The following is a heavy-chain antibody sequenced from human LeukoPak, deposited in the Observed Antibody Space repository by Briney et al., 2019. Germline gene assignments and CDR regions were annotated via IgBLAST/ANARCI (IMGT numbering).Heavy chain of an antibody. V-gene: IGHV3-48*01. D-gene: IGHD3-10*01. CDR2: ISSSSTI. CDR1: GFTFSTYT. CDR3: ARAKPKNMVRGLIMRRESRYYFDY. J-gene: IGHJ4*02. Sequence: GGSLRLSCAASGFTFSTYTMTWVRQAPGRGLEWVSYISSSSTIYYADSVKGRFTISRDNAKNSLYLQMNSLRAEDTAVYYCARAKPKNMVRGLIMRRESRYYFDYWGQGTLVTVSS.